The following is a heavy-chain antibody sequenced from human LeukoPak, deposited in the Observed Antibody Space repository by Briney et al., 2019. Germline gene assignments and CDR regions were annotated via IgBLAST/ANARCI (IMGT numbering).Heavy chain of an antibody. CDR2: IYYSGST. CDR3: ARGSWSSSIDY. Sequence: SETLSLTCTVSGGSISSGDYYWSWIRQPPGKGLEYIGYIYYSGSTYYNPSLKSRITISVDTSKNQFSLKLSSVTAAETAVYYCARGSWSSSIDYWGQGTLVTVSS. V-gene: IGHV4-30-4*01. CDR1: GGSISSGDYY. D-gene: IGHD6-6*01. J-gene: IGHJ4*02.